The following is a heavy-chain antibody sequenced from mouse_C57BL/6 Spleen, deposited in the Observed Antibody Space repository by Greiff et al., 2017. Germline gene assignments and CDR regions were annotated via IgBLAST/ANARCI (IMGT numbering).Heavy chain of an antibody. CDR3: ARGGSRGYFDV. V-gene: IGHV1-69*01. CDR1: GYTFTSYW. Sequence: VQLQQSGAELVMPGASVKLSCKASGYTFTSYWMHWVKQRPGQGLEWIGEIDPSDSYTNYNQKFKGKSTLTVDKSSSTAYMQRSSLTSEDSAVYCCARGGSRGYFDVWGTGTTVTVSS. CDR2: IDPSDSYT. D-gene: IGHD1-1*01. J-gene: IGHJ1*03.